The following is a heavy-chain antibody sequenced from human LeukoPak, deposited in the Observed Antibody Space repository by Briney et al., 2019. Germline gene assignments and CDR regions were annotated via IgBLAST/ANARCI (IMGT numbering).Heavy chain of an antibody. V-gene: IGHV4-61*02. Sequence: ASETLSLTCTVSGGSISSGSYYWSWLRQPAGKGLEWIGRIYTSGSTHYNPSLKSRVTISVDTSKNQFSLKLSSVTAADTAVYYCARDPWELGAFDIWGQGTMVTVSS. CDR2: IYTSGST. CDR1: GGSISSGSYY. CDR3: ARDPWELGAFDI. D-gene: IGHD1-26*01. J-gene: IGHJ3*02.